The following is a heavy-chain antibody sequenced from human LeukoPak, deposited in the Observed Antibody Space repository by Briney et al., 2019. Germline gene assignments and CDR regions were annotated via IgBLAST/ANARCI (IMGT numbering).Heavy chain of an antibody. CDR2: ISAYNGNT. CDR1: GYTLTSYG. CDR3: ARDSPFCSSTSCYSEDAFDI. D-gene: IGHD2-2*02. V-gene: IGHV1-18*01. Sequence: ASVKVACKASGYTLTSYGIGWVRQAPGQGLEWMGWISAYNGNTNYAQKLQGRVTMTTDTSTSTAYMELRSLRSDDTAVYCCARDSPFCSSTSCYSEDAFDIGGQGPMVTVSS. J-gene: IGHJ3*02.